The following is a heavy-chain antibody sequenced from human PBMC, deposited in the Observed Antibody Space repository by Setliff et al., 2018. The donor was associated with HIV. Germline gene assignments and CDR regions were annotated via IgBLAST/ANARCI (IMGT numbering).Heavy chain of an antibody. J-gene: IGHJ6*03. V-gene: IGHV4-34*01. CDR2: INHSGRT. CDR3: ARVSITYWYSIPTFYYYYMDV. Sequence: PSETLSLTCAVYGGSFSGYHWNWLRLPPGKGLEWIGEINHSGRTNYNPSLKSRVTISVDTSKNQFSLKLRSVTAADTAMYYCARVSITYWYSIPTFYYYYMDVWGKGTKVTVSS. CDR1: GGSFSGYH. D-gene: IGHD2-15*01.